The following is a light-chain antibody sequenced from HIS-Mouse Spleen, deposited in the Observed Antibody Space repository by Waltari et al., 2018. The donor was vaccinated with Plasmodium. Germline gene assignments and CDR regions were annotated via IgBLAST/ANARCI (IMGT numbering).Light chain of an antibody. V-gene: IGLV2-14*03. Sequence: QSALTQPASVSGSPGQSITISCTGTSSDVGGYNYVSWYQQHPGNAPKLMIYDVSNRRSGVANRFSGSKSGNTASLTISGLQAEDEADYYCSSYTSSSTHVVFGGGTKLTVL. CDR2: DVS. CDR3: SSYTSSSTHVV. CDR1: SSDVGGYNY. J-gene: IGLJ2*01.